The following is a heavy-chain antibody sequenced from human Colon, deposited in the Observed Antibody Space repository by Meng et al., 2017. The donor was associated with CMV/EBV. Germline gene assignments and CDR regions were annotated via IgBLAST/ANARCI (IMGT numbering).Heavy chain of an antibody. CDR3: ANDPRGTEIV. CDR2: ISSDGNNK. CDR1: GFTFRIYG. V-gene: IGHV3-30*18. Sequence: QVQLVESGGVVVQSGTSLRLSCGASGFTFRIYGMHWVRQAPGKGLEWVTVISSDGNNKYYADSVKGRFTISRDNSKNTLYLQMNSLRPEDTAIYYCANDPRGTEIVWGQGTLVTVSS. J-gene: IGHJ4*02. D-gene: IGHD2-21*01.